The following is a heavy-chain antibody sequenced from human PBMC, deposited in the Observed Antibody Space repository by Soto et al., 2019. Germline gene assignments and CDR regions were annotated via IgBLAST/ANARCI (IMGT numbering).Heavy chain of an antibody. V-gene: IGHV1-2*02. CDR1: GYTFTGYF. CDR3: ARVASWAARDRFDP. J-gene: IGHJ5*02. Sequence: QVQLVQSGAEVKKPGASVKVSCKASGYTFTGYFIHWVRDVPGQGREYLGWINPNTGGTDYAQKLQGRVTMTRDTSISTVCMEAKRLTSAETGVYYGARVASWAARDRFDPWGQGTLVTFSS. CDR2: INPNTGGT. D-gene: IGHD2-15*01.